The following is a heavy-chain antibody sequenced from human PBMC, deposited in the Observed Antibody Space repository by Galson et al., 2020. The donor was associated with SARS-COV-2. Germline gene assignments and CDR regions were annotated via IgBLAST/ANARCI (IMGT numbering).Heavy chain of an antibody. J-gene: IGHJ6*02. V-gene: IGHV4-34*01. Sequence: SETLSLTCAVYGGSFSGYYWSWIRQPPGKGLEWIGEINHSGSTNYNPSLKSRVTISVDTSKNQFSLKLSSVTAADTAVYYCARRSSWYNYYYYYGMDVWGQGTTVTVSS. CDR1: GGSFSGYY. CDR2: INHSGST. CDR3: ARRSSWYNYYYYYGMDV. D-gene: IGHD6-13*01.